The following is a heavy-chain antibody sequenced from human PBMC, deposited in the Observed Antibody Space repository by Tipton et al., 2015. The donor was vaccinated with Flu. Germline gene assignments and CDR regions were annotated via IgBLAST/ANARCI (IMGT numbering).Heavy chain of an antibody. CDR1: GGSISSSNYY. CDR2: LYYSGNT. D-gene: IGHD3-3*01. CDR3: ARSSSFTIFGAF. V-gene: IGHV4-39*01. Sequence: LSLTCTVSGGSISSSNYYWGWIRQPPGKGLEWIGSLYYSGNTYYNPSLKSRVTISVDTSKSQFSLRLNSVSAADTAVYYCARSSSFTIFGAFWGQGTLVTVSS. J-gene: IGHJ4*02.